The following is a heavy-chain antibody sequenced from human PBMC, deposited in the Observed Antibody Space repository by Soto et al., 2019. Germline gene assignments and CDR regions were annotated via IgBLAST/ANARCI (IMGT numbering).Heavy chain of an antibody. Sequence: QITLKESGPTLVKPTQTLTLTCTFSGFSLSTSGVGVGWIRQPPGKALERLALIYWDDDKRYSPSLKSRLTITKDTSKNPVVLTMTNMGPVDTATYYCAHSGLSVDSGSRPRERYSWFDPWGQGTLVTVSS. CDR2: IYWDDDK. V-gene: IGHV2-5*02. CDR3: AHSGLSVDSGSRPRERYSWFDP. D-gene: IGHD6-6*01. CDR1: GFSLSTSGVG. J-gene: IGHJ5*02.